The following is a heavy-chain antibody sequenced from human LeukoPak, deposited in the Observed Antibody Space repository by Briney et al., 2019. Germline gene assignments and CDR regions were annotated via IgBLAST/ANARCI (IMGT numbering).Heavy chain of an antibody. J-gene: IGHJ4*02. CDR3: ARDRGSTEFDY. CDR1: GFTLSSNW. Sequence: GGSLRLSCAASGFTLSSNWMHWVRQAPGKGLVWVSRINGDGSSTSYADSVKGRFTISRDNAKNTLYLQMNSLRAEDTAVYYCARDRGSTEFDYWGQGTLVTVSP. D-gene: IGHD1-26*01. CDR2: INGDGSST. V-gene: IGHV3-74*01.